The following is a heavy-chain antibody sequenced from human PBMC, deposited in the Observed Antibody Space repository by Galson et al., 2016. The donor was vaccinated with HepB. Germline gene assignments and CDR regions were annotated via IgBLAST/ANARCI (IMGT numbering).Heavy chain of an antibody. V-gene: IGHV4-34*01. J-gene: IGHJ6*02. CDR1: GGSFSDYY. Sequence: SETLSLTCAVYGGSFSDYYWTWIRQPPGKGLEWIGEINDSGSTTFHPSLRGRVTMSLDTSKRQFYLKVRSVTAADTAVYYCARVMRYPHYYYAMDVWGQGTTVIVSS. CDR3: ARVMRYPHYYYAMDV. D-gene: IGHD2-8*01. CDR2: INDSGST.